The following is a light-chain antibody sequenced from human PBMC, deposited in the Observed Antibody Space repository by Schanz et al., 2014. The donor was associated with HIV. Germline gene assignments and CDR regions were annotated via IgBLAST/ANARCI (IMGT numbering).Light chain of an antibody. J-gene: IGLJ3*02. CDR2: EVS. CDR3: SSYVGKAMV. Sequence: QSVLTQPPSASGSPGQSVTISCTGTSSDVGGYKYVSWYQQHPGKAPKLLIYEVSKRPLGVPDRFSGSKSGNTASLTVSRLQAEDEADYYCSSYVGKAMVFGGGTKLTVL. V-gene: IGLV2-8*01. CDR1: SSDVGGYKY.